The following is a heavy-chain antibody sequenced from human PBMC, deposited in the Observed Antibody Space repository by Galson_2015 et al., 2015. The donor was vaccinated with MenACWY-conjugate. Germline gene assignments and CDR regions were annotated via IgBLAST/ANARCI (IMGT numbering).Heavy chain of an antibody. J-gene: IGHJ4*02. CDR3: ARNGGSYSFDY. V-gene: IGHV4-59*01. Sequence: SETLSLTCRVSVGAISTYYWSGIRQPPGEGLEWIGYIYYSGSINYNPSLKSRVTISIDTSKNQFSLKLSSVTAADTAVYFCARNGGSYSFDYWGQGTLVTVSS. D-gene: IGHD1-26*01. CDR2: IYYSGSI. CDR1: VGAISTYY.